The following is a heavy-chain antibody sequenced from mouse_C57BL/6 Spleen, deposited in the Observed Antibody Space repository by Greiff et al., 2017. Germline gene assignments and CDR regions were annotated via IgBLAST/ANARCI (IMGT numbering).Heavy chain of an antibody. CDR2: IGSGGST. Sequence: VQLQQSGPGLVQPSQSLSITCTVSGFSLTSYGVHWVRQSPGKGLEWLGVIGSGGSTDYYAAFISRLSISKDNSNSQVFFKMNRLLADDTAIYYCARNRDGYLFDYWGQGTTLTVSS. J-gene: IGHJ2*01. V-gene: IGHV2-2*01. CDR1: GFSLTSYG. D-gene: IGHD2-3*01. CDR3: ARNRDGYLFDY.